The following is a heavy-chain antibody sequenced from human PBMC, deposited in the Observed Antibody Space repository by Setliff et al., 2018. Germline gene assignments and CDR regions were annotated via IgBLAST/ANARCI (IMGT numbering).Heavy chain of an antibody. J-gene: IGHJ3*02. Sequence: LRLSCAASGFTVSSNSISWVRQAPGKGPEWVSVIHRGVSHYADSVTGRFTISRDNSKNTLYLQMSSLRAEDTAVYYCARGGVTNYYDSSGIPDAFDIWGQGTMVTVSS. CDR3: ARGGVTNYYDSSGIPDAFDI. D-gene: IGHD3-22*01. CDR2: IHRGVS. V-gene: IGHV3-66*01. CDR1: GFTVSSNS.